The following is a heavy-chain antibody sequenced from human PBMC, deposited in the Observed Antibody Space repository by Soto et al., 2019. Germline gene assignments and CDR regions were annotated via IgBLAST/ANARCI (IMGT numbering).Heavy chain of an antibody. J-gene: IGHJ6*02. Sequence: EVQLVESGGGLVQPGGSLRLSCAASGFTFSDYSMNWVRQAPGKGLEWVSYISSTGSTIYYADSLNVRLTISRDNAKNSLYLQMHSMRDEDTAVYYCAGYYGSGRSDAYAMDVWGQGTTVTVSS. V-gene: IGHV3-48*02. CDR3: AGYYGSGRSDAYAMDV. D-gene: IGHD3-10*01. CDR2: ISSTGSTI. CDR1: GFTFSDYS.